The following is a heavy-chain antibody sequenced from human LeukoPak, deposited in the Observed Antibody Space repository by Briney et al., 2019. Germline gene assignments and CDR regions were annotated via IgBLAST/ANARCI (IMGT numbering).Heavy chain of an antibody. CDR3: ARDGLGSSGWYSGKYFDI. D-gene: IGHD6-19*01. Sequence: PGGSLRLSCAASEFTFSIYALHWVRQAPGKGLEWVAIISYDGTNKNYADSVKGRFTISRDNSKNTLYLQMNSLRAEDTAVYYCARDGLGSSGWYSGKYFDIWGQGTMVTVSS. J-gene: IGHJ3*02. CDR1: EFTFSIYA. V-gene: IGHV3-30-3*01. CDR2: ISYDGTNK.